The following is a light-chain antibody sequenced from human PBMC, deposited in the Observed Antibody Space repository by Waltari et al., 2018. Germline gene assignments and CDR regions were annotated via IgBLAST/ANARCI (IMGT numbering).Light chain of an antibody. V-gene: IGKV3-11*01. Sequence: EIVLTQSPATLSLSPGERATLSCRASQSVSSYLAGYQQKPAQAPRLLIYDASNRATGIPARFSGSGSGTDFTLTISSLEPEDFAVYYCQQRSNWPPPSITFGQGTRLEIK. CDR3: QQRSNWPPPSIT. CDR2: DAS. CDR1: QSVSSY. J-gene: IGKJ5*01.